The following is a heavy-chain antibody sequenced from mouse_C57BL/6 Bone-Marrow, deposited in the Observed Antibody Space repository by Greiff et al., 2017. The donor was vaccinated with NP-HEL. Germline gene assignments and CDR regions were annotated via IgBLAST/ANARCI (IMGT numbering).Heavy chain of an antibody. CDR2: IYPGSGNT. Sequence: QVQLQQSGPELVKPGASVKISCKASGYSFTSYYIHWVKQRPGQGLEWIGWIYPGSGNTKYNEKFKGKATLTADTSSSTAYMQLSSLTSEDSVVYFCARHAYYYGSSPFDYWGQGTTLTVSS. D-gene: IGHD1-1*01. J-gene: IGHJ2*01. V-gene: IGHV1-66*01. CDR3: ARHAYYYGSSPFDY. CDR1: GYSFTSYY.